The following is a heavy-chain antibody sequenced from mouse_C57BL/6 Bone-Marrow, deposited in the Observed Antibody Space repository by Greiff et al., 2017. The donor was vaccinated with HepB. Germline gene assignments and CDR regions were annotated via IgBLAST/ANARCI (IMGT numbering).Heavy chain of an antibody. V-gene: IGHV10-1*01. CDR1: GFSFNTYA. Sequence: EVQLVESGGGLVQPKGSLTLSCAASGFSFNTYAMNWVSQAPGKGLEWVARIRSKSNNYATYYADSVKDRFTISRDDSESMLYLQMNNLKTEDTAMYFCVRLSFAYWGQGTLVTVSA. CDR3: VRLSFAY. CDR2: IRSKSNNYAT. J-gene: IGHJ3*01.